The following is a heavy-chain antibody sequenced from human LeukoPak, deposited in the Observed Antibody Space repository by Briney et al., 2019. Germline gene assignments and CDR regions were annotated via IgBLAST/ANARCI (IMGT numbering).Heavy chain of an antibody. CDR3: ARSSSSHRAWFDP. D-gene: IGHD6-6*01. J-gene: IGHJ5*02. Sequence: SETLSLTCTVSGGSISSYYWSWIRQPPRKGLEGIGYIYYSGSTNYNPSLKSRVTISVDTSKNQFSLKLSSVTAADTAVYYCARSSSSHRAWFDPWGQGTLVTVSS. V-gene: IGHV4-59*08. CDR2: IYYSGST. CDR1: GGSISSYY.